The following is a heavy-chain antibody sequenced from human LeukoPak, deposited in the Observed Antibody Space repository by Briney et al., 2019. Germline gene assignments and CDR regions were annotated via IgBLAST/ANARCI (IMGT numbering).Heavy chain of an antibody. J-gene: IGHJ4*02. D-gene: IGHD6-19*01. CDR2: IYYSGST. CDR3: ARVGLQWLVDY. CDR1: GGSISSYY. V-gene: IGHV4-59*08. Sequence: SETLSLTCTVSGGSISSYYWGWIRQPPGKGLEWIGYIYYSGSTNYNPSLESRVTISVDTSKNQFSLKLSSVTAAGTAVYYCARVGLQWLVDYWGQGTLVTVSS.